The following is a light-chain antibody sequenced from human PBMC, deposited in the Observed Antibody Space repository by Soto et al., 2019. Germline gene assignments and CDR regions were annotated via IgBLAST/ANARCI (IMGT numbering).Light chain of an antibody. Sequence: EIVLTQSPGTLSLSPGERATLSCRASQNVARNYLAWYQQRPGQAPRLLIYDASTRATGIPDRFSGSGSGTDFTLTISRLEPEDFAVYFCQQYARSPLAFAGGTKVDI. CDR1: QNVARNY. CDR3: QQYARSPLA. V-gene: IGKV3-20*01. CDR2: DAS. J-gene: IGKJ4*01.